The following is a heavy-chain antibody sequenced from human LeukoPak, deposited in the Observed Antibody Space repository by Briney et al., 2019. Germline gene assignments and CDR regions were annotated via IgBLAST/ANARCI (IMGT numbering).Heavy chain of an antibody. Sequence: AGGSLRLSCAASGFTFSNYLMHWVRQAPGKGLVWVSRVDSDGTSTYYADSVKGRFSISRDDAKNTLYLQMNSLRADDTAVYYCARNHILGYWHFDLWGRGTLVTVSS. CDR2: VDSDGTST. J-gene: IGHJ2*01. CDR3: ARNHILGYWHFDL. V-gene: IGHV3-74*01. D-gene: IGHD1-26*01. CDR1: GFTFSNYL.